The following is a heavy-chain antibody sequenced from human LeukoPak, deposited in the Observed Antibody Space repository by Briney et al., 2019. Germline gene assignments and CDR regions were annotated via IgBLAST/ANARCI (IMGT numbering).Heavy chain of an antibody. V-gene: IGHV5-51*01. CDR3: ARWGGYCSGGNCYPLYYFDS. D-gene: IGHD2-15*01. CDR2: IYPGDSDT. Sequence: GESLKISCQGSGYSFTSYWIGWVRQMPGRGLEWMGIIYPGDSDTRYSPSFQGQVTISADKTISTAYLQWSSLKASDTAMYYCARWGGYCSGGNCYPLYYFDSWGQGTLVNVPS. CDR1: GYSFTSYW. J-gene: IGHJ4*02.